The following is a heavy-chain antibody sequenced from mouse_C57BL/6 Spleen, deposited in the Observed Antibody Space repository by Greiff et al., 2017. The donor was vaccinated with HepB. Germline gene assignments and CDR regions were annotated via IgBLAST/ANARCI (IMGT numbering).Heavy chain of an antibody. CDR1: GYTFTSYW. D-gene: IGHD2-12*01. V-gene: IGHV1-55*01. Sequence: QVQLKQPGAELVKPGASVKMSCKASGYTFTSYWITWVKQRPGQGLEWIGDIYPGSGSTNYNEKFKSKATLTVDTSSSTAYMQLSSLTSEDSAVYYCARFSYSYAMDYWGQGTSVTVSS. CDR2: IYPGSGST. CDR3: ARFSYSYAMDY. J-gene: IGHJ4*01.